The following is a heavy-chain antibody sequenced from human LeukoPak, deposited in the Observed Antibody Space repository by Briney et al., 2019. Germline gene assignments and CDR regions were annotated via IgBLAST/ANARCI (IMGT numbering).Heavy chain of an antibody. D-gene: IGHD3-9*01. J-gene: IGHJ5*02. CDR2: IYYSGDT. Sequence: SETLSLTCTVSGGSISSYYWGWIRQPPGKGLEWIGTIYYSGDTYYTPSLKGRVTISVDTSKNQFSLKLTSVTAADTAVYYCAGQGIGGEGVFTGFPHLFGPLGQGTLVTVSS. CDR1: GGSISSYY. V-gene: IGHV4-39*07. CDR3: AGQGIGGEGVFTGFPHLFGP.